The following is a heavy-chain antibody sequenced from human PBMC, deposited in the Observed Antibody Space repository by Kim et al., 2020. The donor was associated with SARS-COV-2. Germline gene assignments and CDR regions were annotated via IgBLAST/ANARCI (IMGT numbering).Heavy chain of an antibody. J-gene: IGHJ4*02. Sequence: NYAQKLQGRVTMTPDTSTSTAYMELRSLRSDDTAVYYCARDIAGTSWPLDYWGQGTLVTVSS. CDR3: ARDIAGTSWPLDY. D-gene: IGHD6-13*01. V-gene: IGHV1-18*01.